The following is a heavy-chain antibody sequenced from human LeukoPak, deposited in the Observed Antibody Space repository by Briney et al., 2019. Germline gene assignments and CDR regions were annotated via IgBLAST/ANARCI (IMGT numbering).Heavy chain of an antibody. CDR2: INHSGST. CDR1: GGSFSGYY. D-gene: IGHD2-2*01. CDR3: ARAGDCSSTSCYPTADFDY. J-gene: IGHJ4*02. Sequence: PSEALSLTCAVYGGSFSGYYWSWIRQPPGKGPEWIGEINHSGSTNYNPSLKSRVTISVDTSKNQFSLKLSSVTAADTAVYYCARAGDCSSTSCYPTADFDYWGQGTLVTVSS. V-gene: IGHV4-34*01.